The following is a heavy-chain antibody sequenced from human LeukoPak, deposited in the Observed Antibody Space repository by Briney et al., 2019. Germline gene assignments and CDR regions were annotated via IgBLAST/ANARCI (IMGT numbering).Heavy chain of an antibody. V-gene: IGHV3-7*01. D-gene: IGHD3-10*01. CDR2: IKQDGSEK. J-gene: IGHJ3*01. CDR3: ARGPGRSNAFDF. Sequence: PGGSLRLSCAASGFTFSSYWMSWVRQTPGKGMGWVANIKQDGSEKYYVDSVKGRFTISGDNGKNSLYLQMNSLRAEDTAVYYCARGPGRSNAFDFWGQGTMVTVSS. CDR1: GFTFSSYW.